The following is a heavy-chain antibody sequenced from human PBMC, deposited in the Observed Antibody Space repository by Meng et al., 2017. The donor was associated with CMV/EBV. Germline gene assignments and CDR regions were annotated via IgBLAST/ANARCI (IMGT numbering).Heavy chain of an antibody. Sequence: TFSGFSLSTSGVGVGWIRRPPGKALEWLALIYWNDDKRYSPSLKSRLTITKDTSKNQVVLTMTNMDPVDTATYYCAHSEIQLWVFDYWGQGTLVTVSS. J-gene: IGHJ4*02. V-gene: IGHV2-5*01. CDR3: AHSEIQLWVFDY. CDR1: GFSLSTSGVG. D-gene: IGHD5-18*01. CDR2: IYWNDDK.